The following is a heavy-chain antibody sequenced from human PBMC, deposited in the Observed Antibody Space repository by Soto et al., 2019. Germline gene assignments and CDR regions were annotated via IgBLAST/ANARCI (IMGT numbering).Heavy chain of an antibody. CDR3: AREDDGGDSLDV. V-gene: IGHV4-30-4*08. CDR2: IHHSGSI. CDR1: GDSISSDYYH. Sequence: VQLLESGPGLVKPSQTLSLTCTVSGDSISSDYYHWTWIRQSPGKGLEWIGYIHHSGSILYNPSLKSRVTISVDTSKNQFSLHLTSVTAADTAVYFCAREDDGGDSLDVWGQGTTVTVSS. J-gene: IGHJ6*02. D-gene: IGHD2-21*02.